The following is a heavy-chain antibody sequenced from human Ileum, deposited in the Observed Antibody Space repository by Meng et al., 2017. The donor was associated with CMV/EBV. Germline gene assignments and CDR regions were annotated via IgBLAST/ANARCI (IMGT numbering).Heavy chain of an antibody. J-gene: IGHJ4*02. CDR2: IKEDGSDA. CDR3: SRDRQPGGY. D-gene: IGHD1-26*01. CDR1: GFSFSSYW. V-gene: IGHV3-7*01. Sequence: GESLKISCVASGFSFSSYWMGWVRQAPGKGLEWLANIKEDGSDAVYVDSLRGRFTISRDNAKNTLFLQMNSLSVDDTGVYYCSRDRQPGGYWGQGTLVTVSS.